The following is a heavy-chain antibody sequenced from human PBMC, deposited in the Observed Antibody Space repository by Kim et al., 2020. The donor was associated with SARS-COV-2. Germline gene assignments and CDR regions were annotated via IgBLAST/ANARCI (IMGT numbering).Heavy chain of an antibody. D-gene: IGHD2-8*01. CDR3: ARGVGGYTNGYYFDY. V-gene: IGHV3-21*01. CDR2: ISSSSSYI. CDR1: GFTFSIYS. Sequence: GGSLRLSCAASGFTFSIYSMNWVRQAPGKGLEWVSSISSSSSYIYYADSVKGRFTISRDNAKNSLSLQMNSLRAEDTAVYFCARGVGGYTNGYYFDYWGPGTLVTVSS. J-gene: IGHJ4*02.